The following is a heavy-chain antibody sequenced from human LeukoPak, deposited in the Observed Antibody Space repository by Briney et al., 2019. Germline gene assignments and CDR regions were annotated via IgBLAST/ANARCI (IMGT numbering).Heavy chain of an antibody. CDR2: INPSGGST. CDR3: ARAASVTYCSSTSCRIDAFDI. D-gene: IGHD2-2*01. J-gene: IGHJ3*02. Sequence: GASVKVSCKASGYTFTSYYMHWVRQAPGQGREWMGIINPSGGSTSYAQKFQGRVTTTTDEFTRTAYMELSSLRSEDTAVYYCARAASVTYCSSTSCRIDAFDIWGQRTMVPVSS. V-gene: IGHV1-46*01. CDR1: GYTFTSYY.